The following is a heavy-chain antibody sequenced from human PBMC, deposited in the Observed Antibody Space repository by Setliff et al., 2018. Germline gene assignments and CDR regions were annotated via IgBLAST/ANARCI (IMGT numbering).Heavy chain of an antibody. V-gene: IGHV4-34*01. J-gene: IGHJ4*02. D-gene: IGHD6-6*01. CDR1: GGTFSDYH. CDR2: INHRGST. CDR3: ARGRNIAARLLDS. Sequence: SETLSLTCAAYGGTFSDYHWTWIRQSPEKGLEWIGEINHRGSTNYNPSLKSRVTISIDTSKDQFSLKLICMTAADTAVYYCARGRNIAARLLDSWGQGIQVTVSS.